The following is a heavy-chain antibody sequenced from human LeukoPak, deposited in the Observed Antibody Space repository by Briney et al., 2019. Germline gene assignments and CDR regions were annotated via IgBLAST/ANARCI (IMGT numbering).Heavy chain of an antibody. J-gene: IGHJ4*02. Sequence: GGSLKLSCAASGFTFSGAAMHWVRQASGKGLEWVGRIRSKANSYATAYAASVKGRFTISRDDSKNTAYLQMNSLKTEDTAVYYCTSGYSGSYYRDYWGQGTLVTVSS. CDR2: IRSKANSYAT. D-gene: IGHD1-26*01. CDR3: TSGYSGSYYRDY. CDR1: GFTFSGAA. V-gene: IGHV3-73*01.